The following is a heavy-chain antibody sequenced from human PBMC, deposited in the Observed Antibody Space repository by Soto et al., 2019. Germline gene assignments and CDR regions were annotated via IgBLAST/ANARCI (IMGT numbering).Heavy chain of an antibody. Sequence: GSLKISCAASGFIFSSYAMSWVRQAPGKGLEWVSAISGSGGSTYYADSVKGRFTISRDNSKNTLYLQMNSLRAEDTAVYYCAKDQGSSWYEIDYWGQGTLVTV. CDR1: GFIFSSYA. CDR2: ISGSGGST. CDR3: AKDQGSSWYEIDY. V-gene: IGHV3-23*01. J-gene: IGHJ4*02. D-gene: IGHD6-13*01.